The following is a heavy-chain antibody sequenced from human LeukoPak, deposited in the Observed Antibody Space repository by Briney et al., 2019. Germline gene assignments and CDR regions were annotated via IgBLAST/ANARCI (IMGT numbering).Heavy chain of an antibody. CDR3: ARGALDTKTRFDY. J-gene: IGHJ4*02. V-gene: IGHV4-59*01. Sequence: SETLSLTCTVSGGSISGYYWSWIRQPPGKGLEWIGYIYYSGSTKYNPSLKSRVTISVDASKNQFSLRLSSLAAADTAVYYCARGALDTKTRFDYWGQGTLVTVSS. CDR1: GGSISGYY. CDR2: IYYSGST. D-gene: IGHD5-18*01.